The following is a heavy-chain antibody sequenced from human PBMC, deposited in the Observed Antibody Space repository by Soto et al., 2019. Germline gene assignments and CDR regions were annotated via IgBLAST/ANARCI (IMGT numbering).Heavy chain of an antibody. CDR2: ITGSGGST. D-gene: IGHD6-25*01. V-gene: IGHV3-23*01. CDR1: GFTFSDYA. CDR3: AYSSAPFDY. J-gene: IGHJ4*02. Sequence: PGGSLRLSCAASGFTFSDYAMTWVRQPPGMGLEWVSSITGSGGSTYYADSVKGRFIISRDNSKNTLYLQVSSLGAEDTAVYYCAYSSAPFDYWGQGALVTVSS.